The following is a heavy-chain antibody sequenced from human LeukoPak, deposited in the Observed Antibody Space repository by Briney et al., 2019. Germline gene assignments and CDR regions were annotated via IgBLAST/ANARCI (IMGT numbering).Heavy chain of an antibody. V-gene: IGHV3-7*01. CDR1: GFTFSSYW. D-gene: IGHD3-22*01. J-gene: IGHJ4*02. CDR3: ARDTYDSSGYYAHLDY. Sequence: QPGGSLRLSCAASGFTFSSYWMSWVRQAPGKGLEWVANIKQDGSEKYYVDSVKGRFTISRDNAKNSLYLQMSSLRAEDTAVYYCARDTYDSSGYYAHLDYRGQGTLVTVSS. CDR2: IKQDGSEK.